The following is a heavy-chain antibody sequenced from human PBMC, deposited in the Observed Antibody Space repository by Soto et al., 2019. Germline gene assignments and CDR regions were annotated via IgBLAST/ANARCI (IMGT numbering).Heavy chain of an antibody. CDR1: GGTFSSYA. J-gene: IGHJ3*02. D-gene: IGHD3-22*01. V-gene: IGHV1-69*13. CDR3: AREEGRPEIYRMIVVVSDAFDI. CDR2: IIPIFGTA. Sequence: GASVKVSCKASGGTFSSYAISWVRQAPGQGLEWMGGIIPIFGTANYAQKFQGRVTITADESTSTAYMELSSLRSEDTAVYYCAREEGRPEIYRMIVVVSDAFDIWGQGTMVTVSS.